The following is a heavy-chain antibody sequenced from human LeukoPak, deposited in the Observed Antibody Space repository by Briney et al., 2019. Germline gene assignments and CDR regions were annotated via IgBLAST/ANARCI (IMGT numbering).Heavy chain of an antibody. CDR2: ISGGYNGGS. Sequence: GASVKVSCKTSGYNFRHYGISWVRQAPGQGLEWMAWISGGYNGGSNYALKLRGRLTMTTDTSTSTAYMELRSLRSDDTAVYYCARDEKKYCSGGSCPAYFDYWGQGTLVTVSS. J-gene: IGHJ4*02. D-gene: IGHD2-15*01. V-gene: IGHV1-18*01. CDR1: GYNFRHYG. CDR3: ARDEKKYCSGGSCPAYFDY.